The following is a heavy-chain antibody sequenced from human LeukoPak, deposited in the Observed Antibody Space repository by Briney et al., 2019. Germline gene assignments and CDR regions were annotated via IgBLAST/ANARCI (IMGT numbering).Heavy chain of an antibody. CDR1: GGSISSYY. CDR3: ARAGHDSSGYYHGMDV. J-gene: IGHJ6*02. CDR2: IYYSGST. V-gene: IGHV4-59*12. D-gene: IGHD3-22*01. Sequence: PSETLSLTCTVSGGSISSYYWSWIRQPPGKGLEWIGYIYYSGSTNYNPSLKSRVTISVDTSKNQFSLKLSSVTAADTAVYYCARAGHDSSGYYHGMDVWGQGTTVTVSS.